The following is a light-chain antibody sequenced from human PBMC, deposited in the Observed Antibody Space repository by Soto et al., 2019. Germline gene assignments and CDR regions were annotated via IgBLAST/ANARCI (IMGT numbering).Light chain of an antibody. J-gene: IGKJ1*01. CDR3: QQSYTTPPWT. V-gene: IGKV1-39*01. CDR2: DAS. Sequence: DIQMTQSPSSLSASVGDRVTITCRASQSISNYLNWYQQKPGKAPKVLIYDASSLQGGVTSRFSGSGSGTDFTLTISSLHPEDFATYYWQQSYTTPPWTFGQGTKVEIK. CDR1: QSISNY.